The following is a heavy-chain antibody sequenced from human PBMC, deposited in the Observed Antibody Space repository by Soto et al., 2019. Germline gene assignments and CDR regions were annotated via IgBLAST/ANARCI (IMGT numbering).Heavy chain of an antibody. V-gene: IGHV1-46*01. CDR2: INPSGGST. CDR3: ARALQRSYDSSGYNDSYYYYGMDV. Sequence: ASVKVSCKASGYTFTSYYMHWVRQAPGQGLEWMGIINPSGGSTSYAQKFQGRVTMTRDTSTSTVYMELSSLRSEDTAVYYCARALQRSYDSSGYNDSYYYYGMDVWGQGTTVTVSS. CDR1: GYTFTSYY. D-gene: IGHD3-22*01. J-gene: IGHJ6*02.